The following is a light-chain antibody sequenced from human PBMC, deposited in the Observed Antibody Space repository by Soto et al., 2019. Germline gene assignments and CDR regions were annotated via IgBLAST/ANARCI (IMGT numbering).Light chain of an antibody. J-gene: IGKJ1*01. CDR3: QQSHNTPLT. CDR1: QRVGSY. CDR2: SAS. Sequence: DIQMTQSPSSLSASVGDRVTITCRASQRVGSYLNWYQQKPGKAPTLLIYSASELQSGVSSRFRGSCSGTDFTLTLRNLQPEDFAVYYCQQSHNTPLTFGQGTKVEI. V-gene: IGKV1-39*01.